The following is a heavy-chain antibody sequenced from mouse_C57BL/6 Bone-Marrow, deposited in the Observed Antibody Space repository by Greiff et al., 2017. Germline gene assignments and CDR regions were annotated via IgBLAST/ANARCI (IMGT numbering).Heavy chain of an antibody. Sequence: EVHLVESGGGLVQSGRSLRLSCATSGFTFSDFYMHWVRQAPGQGLEWIAASRHKANDYTTEYSASVKGRFIVSRYTSQSILYLQMIALRAEDTAIYYCGRDAWDWYFDVWGTGTTVTVSS. V-gene: IGHV7-1*01. J-gene: IGHJ1*03. CDR1: GFTFSDFY. CDR2: SRHKANDYTT. CDR3: GRDAWDWYFDV.